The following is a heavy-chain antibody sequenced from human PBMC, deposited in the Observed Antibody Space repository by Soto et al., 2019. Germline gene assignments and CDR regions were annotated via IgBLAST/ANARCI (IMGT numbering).Heavy chain of an antibody. CDR1: GYTFTKNA. Sequence: QVQLVQSGAEVKKPGASVKVSCKASGYTFTKNATTGGHRAPGQGLEWMGWVSAYNGNTNYAQKFKGRVTMTTDTSTSTAYMEIRSLRYDDTAVYFCARASRYYWNYMMYWGQGTLVTVSS. CDR2: VSAYNGNT. V-gene: IGHV1-18*01. J-gene: IGHJ4*02. CDR3: ARASRYYWNYMMY. D-gene: IGHD1-7*01.